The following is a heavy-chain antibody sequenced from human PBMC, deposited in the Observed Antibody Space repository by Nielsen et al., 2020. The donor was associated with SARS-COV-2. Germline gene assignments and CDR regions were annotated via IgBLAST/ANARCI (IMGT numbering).Heavy chain of an antibody. Sequence: SETLSLTCTVSGYSISSGYYWGWIRQPPGKGLEWIGGIYHSGSTYYNPSLKSRVTISVDTSKNQFSLKLSSVTAADTAVYYCARDVKAYYMDVWGKGTTVTVSS. J-gene: IGHJ6*03. V-gene: IGHV4-38-2*02. CDR2: IYHSGST. CDR1: GYSISSGYY. CDR3: ARDVKAYYMDV. D-gene: IGHD2/OR15-2a*01.